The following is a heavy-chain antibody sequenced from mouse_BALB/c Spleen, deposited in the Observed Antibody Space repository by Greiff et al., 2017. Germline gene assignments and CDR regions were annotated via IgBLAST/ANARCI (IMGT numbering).Heavy chain of an antibody. V-gene: IGHV8-8*01. D-gene: IGHD2-1*01. CDR3: ARRADGNYETMDN. J-gene: IGHJ4*01. CDR2: IWWDDDK. Sequence: QVTLKVSGPGLLKPSQTLSLTCSFSGFSLSTSGMGVGWLRQPSGKGLEWLAHIWWDDDKYYNPSLKSRLTISSDTSRNQVFLKITSVDTADTATNDGARRADGNYETMDNWGQGTSVTVSA. CDR1: GFSLSTSGMG.